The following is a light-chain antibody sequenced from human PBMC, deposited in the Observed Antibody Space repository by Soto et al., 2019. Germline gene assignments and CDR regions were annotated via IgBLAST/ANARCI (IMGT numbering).Light chain of an antibody. V-gene: IGKV1-9*01. CDR1: QGVSDY. CDR3: QQLLSDTRT. CDR2: YXS. J-gene: IGKJ5*01. Sequence: VQLTQSPSFLSASLGDRVTIAXRASQGVSDYLAWYQQQPGXAPKXXXDYXSTLQRGGPLSLSGSGSGTSFTLTISSLQPEYFVNYYCQQLLSDTRTFGQGTRLDIK.